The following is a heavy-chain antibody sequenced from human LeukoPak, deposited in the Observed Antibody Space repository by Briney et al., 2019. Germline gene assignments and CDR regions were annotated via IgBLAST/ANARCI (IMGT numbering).Heavy chain of an antibody. CDR2: ISYDGSNK. V-gene: IGHV3-30-3*01. CDR3: ARAPSPDSIRQNAFDI. CDR1: GFTFSSYA. Sequence: PGRSLRLSCAASGFTFSSYAMHWVRQAPGKGLEWVAVISYDGSNKYYADSVKGRFTISRDNSKNTLYLQMNSLRAEDTAVYYCARAPSPDSIRQNAFDIWGQGTMVTVSS. D-gene: IGHD1-1*01. J-gene: IGHJ3*02.